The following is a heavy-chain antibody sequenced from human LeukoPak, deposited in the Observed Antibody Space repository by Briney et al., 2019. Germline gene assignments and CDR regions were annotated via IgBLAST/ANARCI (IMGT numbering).Heavy chain of an antibody. V-gene: IGHV3-30-3*01. D-gene: IGHD3-10*01. CDR3: AKDHPLGFRYYFDY. Sequence: GGSLRLSCAASGFTFSSYAMHWVRQAPGKGLEWVAVISYDGSNKYYADSVKGRFTISRDNSKNTLYLQMNSLRAEDTAVYYCAKDHPLGFRYYFDYWGQGTLVTVSS. J-gene: IGHJ4*02. CDR2: ISYDGSNK. CDR1: GFTFSSYA.